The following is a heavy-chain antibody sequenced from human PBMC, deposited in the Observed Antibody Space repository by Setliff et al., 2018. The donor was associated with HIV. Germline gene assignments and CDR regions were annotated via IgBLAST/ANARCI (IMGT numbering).Heavy chain of an antibody. D-gene: IGHD3-10*01. V-gene: IGHV4-34*01. Sequence: SETLSLTCAVYGGSFNNYYWSWIRQPPGKGLEWIGEINHSGSTSYNPSLKSRVTISVDTSKNQFSLKLSSVTAADTAVYYCATYADRESNRFDPWGQGILVTVSS. J-gene: IGHJ5*02. CDR1: GGSFNNYY. CDR2: INHSGST. CDR3: ATYADRESNRFDP.